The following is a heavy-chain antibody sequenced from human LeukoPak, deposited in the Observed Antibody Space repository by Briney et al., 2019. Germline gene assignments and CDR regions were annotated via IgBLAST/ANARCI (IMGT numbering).Heavy chain of an antibody. Sequence: ASVKVSCKASEYTFTDYYMHWVRQAPGQGLEWMGWINPNSGDTNYAQKFQGRVTMTRDPSISTAYMALTRLRPDDTAVYYCARDAWLVGTTNLYYFDYWGQGTLVTVSS. J-gene: IGHJ4*02. CDR2: INPNSGDT. CDR3: ARDAWLVGTTNLYYFDY. D-gene: IGHD1-26*01. CDR1: EYTFTDYY. V-gene: IGHV1-2*02.